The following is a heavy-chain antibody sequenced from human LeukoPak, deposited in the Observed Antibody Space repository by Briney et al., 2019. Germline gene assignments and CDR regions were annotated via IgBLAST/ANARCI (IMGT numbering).Heavy chain of an antibody. CDR2: ISSRSATI. CDR1: GFTFSSYS. Sequence: GGSLRLSCAASGFTFSSYSMNWVRQAPGKGLEWVSYISSRSATIYYADSAKGRFTISRDNSKNTLYLQLNSLRAEDTAIYYCAHHGGGTIRIAAFDIWGQGTMVTVSS. D-gene: IGHD3-3*01. J-gene: IGHJ3*02. V-gene: IGHV3-48*01. CDR3: AHHGGGTIRIAAFDI.